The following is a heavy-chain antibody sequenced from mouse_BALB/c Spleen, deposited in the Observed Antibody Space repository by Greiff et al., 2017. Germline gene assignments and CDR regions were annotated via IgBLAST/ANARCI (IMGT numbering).Heavy chain of an antibody. CDR1: GFSLTSYD. CDR3: VRDRGPEYFDV. D-gene: IGHD3-1*01. CDR2: IWTGGGT. V-gene: IGHV2-9-2*01. Sequence: QVHVKQSGPGLVAPSQSLSITCTVSGFSLTSYDISWIRQPPGKGLEWLGVIWTGGGTNYNSAFMSRLSISKDNSKSQVFLKMNSLQTDDTAIYYCVRDRGPEYFDVWGAGTTVTVSS. J-gene: IGHJ1*01.